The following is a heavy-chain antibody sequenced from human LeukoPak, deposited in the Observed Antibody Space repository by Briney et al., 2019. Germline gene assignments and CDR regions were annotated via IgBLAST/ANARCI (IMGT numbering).Heavy chain of an antibody. V-gene: IGHV3-23*01. CDR3: ATGAYSSSWYIGVYYYYYMHV. CDR2: ISGRGGST. CDR1: GFTFSSYA. J-gene: IGHJ6*03. Sequence: PGGSLRLSCAASGFTFSSYAMSWVRQAPGMGLEWVSAISGRGGSTYYAESVKGRFTISRDNSTNTLYLQMNSLRVEDTAVYYCATGAYSSSWYIGVYYYYYMHVWGRGTTVSVSS. D-gene: IGHD6-13*01.